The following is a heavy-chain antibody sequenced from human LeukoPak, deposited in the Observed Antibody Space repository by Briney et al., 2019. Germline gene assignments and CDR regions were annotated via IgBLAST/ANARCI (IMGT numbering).Heavy chain of an antibody. CDR1: GASISSSPHY. D-gene: IGHD6-13*01. V-gene: IGHV4-39*07. CDR2: LYYSGTT. Sequence: PSETLSLTCTVSGASISSSPHYWGWLRQAPGKGLEWIGTLYYSGTTFYKPSLKSRLTMSVDTSKNQFSLMLTSVTAADTAVYYCAADPRGIAAAPDYWGQGALVTVSS. J-gene: IGHJ4*02. CDR3: AADPRGIAAAPDY.